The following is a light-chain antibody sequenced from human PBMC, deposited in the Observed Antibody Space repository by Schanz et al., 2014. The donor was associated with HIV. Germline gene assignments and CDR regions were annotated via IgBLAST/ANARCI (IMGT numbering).Light chain of an antibody. CDR3: QQLNSYPRGFT. Sequence: IQLTQSPSSLSASVGDRVTITCRASQGMSNDLAWYQQKPGKVPKLLSYAASTLQSGVPSRFSGSGSGTDFTLTISSLQPEDFATYYCQQLNSYPRGFTFGPGTKVDIK. CDR2: AAS. CDR1: QGMSND. J-gene: IGKJ3*01. V-gene: IGKV1-27*01.